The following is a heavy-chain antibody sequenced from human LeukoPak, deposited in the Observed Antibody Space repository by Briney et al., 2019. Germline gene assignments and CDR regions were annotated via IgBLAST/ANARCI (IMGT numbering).Heavy chain of an antibody. CDR3: ARGRSSSSVWYYYYYMDV. Sequence: ASVKVSCKASGYTFTSYDINWVRQATGQGLEWMGWMNPNSGNTGYAQKFQGRVTMTRNTSISTAYMELNSLRSEDTAVYYCARGRSSSSVWYYYYYMDVWGKGTTVTVSS. D-gene: IGHD6-6*01. V-gene: IGHV1-8*01. CDR2: MNPNSGNT. CDR1: GYTFTSYD. J-gene: IGHJ6*03.